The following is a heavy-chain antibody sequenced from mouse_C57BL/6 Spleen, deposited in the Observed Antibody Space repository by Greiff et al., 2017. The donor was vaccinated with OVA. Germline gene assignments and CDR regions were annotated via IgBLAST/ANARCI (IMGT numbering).Heavy chain of an antibody. CDR1: GFNIKDYY. Sequence: EVQRVESGAELVRPGASVKLSCTASGFNIKDYYMHWVKQRPEQGLEWIGRIDPEDGDTEYAPKLQGKATMTADTSSNTAYLQLSSLTSEDTAVYYCTCYYYGSSSGAYWGQGTLVTVSA. CDR2: IDPEDGDT. V-gene: IGHV14-1*01. D-gene: IGHD1-1*01. J-gene: IGHJ3*01. CDR3: TCYYYGSSSGAY.